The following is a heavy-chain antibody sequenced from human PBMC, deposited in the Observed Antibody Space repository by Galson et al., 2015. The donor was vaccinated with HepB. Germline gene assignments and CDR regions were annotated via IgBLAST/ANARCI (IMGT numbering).Heavy chain of an antibody. CDR3: ARRGSVVVPAAELNFDY. CDR1: GYTFTSYY. D-gene: IGHD2-2*01. CDR2: INPNSGGT. V-gene: IGHV1-2*02. J-gene: IGHJ4*02. Sequence: SVKVSCKASGYTFTSYYMHWVRQAPGQGLEWMGWINPNSGGTNYAQKFQGRVTMTRDTSISTAYMELSRLRSDDTAVYYCARRGSVVVPAAELNFDYWGQGTLVTVSS.